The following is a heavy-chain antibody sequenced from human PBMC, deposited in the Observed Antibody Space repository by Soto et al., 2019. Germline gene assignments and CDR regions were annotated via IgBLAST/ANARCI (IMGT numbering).Heavy chain of an antibody. D-gene: IGHD3-22*01. Sequence: PGGSLRLSCAASGFTFSSYWMTWVRQAPGKGLEWVANIKQDGSEKYYVDSVKGRFTISRDNAKNSLYLQMNSLRAEDTAVYYCARDVPPSYYYDSSGHFDYWGQGTLVTVSS. CDR2: IKQDGSEK. CDR1: GFTFSSYW. J-gene: IGHJ4*02. V-gene: IGHV3-7*01. CDR3: ARDVPPSYYYDSSGHFDY.